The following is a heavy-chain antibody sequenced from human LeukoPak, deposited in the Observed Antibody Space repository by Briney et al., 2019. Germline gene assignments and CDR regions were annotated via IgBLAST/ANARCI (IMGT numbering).Heavy chain of an antibody. D-gene: IGHD3-3*01. Sequence: EESLKISCKGSGYSFTSYWIGWVRQMPGKGLEWMGIIYPGDSDTRYSPSFQGQVTISADKSISTAYLQWSSLKASDTAMYYCPRQGGFWSGYYDLDYWGQGPLVTVSS. CDR2: IYPGDSDT. V-gene: IGHV5-51*01. CDR3: PRQGGFWSGYYDLDY. CDR1: GYSFTSYW. J-gene: IGHJ4*02.